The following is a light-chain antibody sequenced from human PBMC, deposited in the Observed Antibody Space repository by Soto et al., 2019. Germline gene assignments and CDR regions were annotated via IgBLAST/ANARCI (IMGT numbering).Light chain of an antibody. CDR2: LNSDGSH. CDR1: RGHSSYA. V-gene: IGLV4-69*01. J-gene: IGLJ3*02. CDR3: QTWGTGSGV. Sequence: QLVLTQSPSASASLGASVKLTCTLSRGHSSYAIAWHQQQAEKGPRYLMKLNSDGSHSKGDGIPDRFSGSSSGAERYLTISSLQSEDEADYYCQTWGTGSGVFGGGTKVTVL.